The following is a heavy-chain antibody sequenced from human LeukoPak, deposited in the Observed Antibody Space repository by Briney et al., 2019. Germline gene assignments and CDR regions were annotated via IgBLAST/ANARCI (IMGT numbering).Heavy chain of an antibody. D-gene: IGHD1-14*01. CDR2: NSWNSGSI. Sequence: PGRSLRLSCAASGFTFDDYAMHWVPKAPGKGLEWVSGNSWNSGSIGYADSVKGRFTISRDNAKNSLYLQLNSLRAEDTALYYCAKDIATGNRLYYFDYWGQGTLVTVSS. CDR3: AKDIATGNRLYYFDY. CDR1: GFTFDDYA. V-gene: IGHV3-9*01. J-gene: IGHJ4*02.